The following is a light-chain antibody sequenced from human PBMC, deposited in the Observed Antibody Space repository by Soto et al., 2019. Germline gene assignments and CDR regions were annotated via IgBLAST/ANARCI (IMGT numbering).Light chain of an antibody. Sequence: QSALTQPASVSGSPGQSITISCTGTSSDVGGYNYVSWYQHHPGKAPKLMIHEVSNRPSGVSNRFSGSKSGNTASLTISGLQAEDEADYHCSSYTSSSTPYVFGTGTKLTVL. CDR2: EVS. CDR3: SSYTSSSTPYV. V-gene: IGLV2-14*01. J-gene: IGLJ1*01. CDR1: SSDVGGYNY.